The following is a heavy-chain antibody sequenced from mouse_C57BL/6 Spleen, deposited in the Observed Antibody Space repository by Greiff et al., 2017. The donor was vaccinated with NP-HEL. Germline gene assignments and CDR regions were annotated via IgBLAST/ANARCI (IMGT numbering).Heavy chain of an antibody. V-gene: IGHV1-81*01. D-gene: IGHD1-1*01. J-gene: IGHJ4*01. Sequence: QVQLQQSGAELARPGASVKLSCKASGYTFTSYGISWVKQRTGQGLEWIGEIYPRSGNTYYNEKFEGKATLTADKSSSTAYMELRSLTSEYSAVYFCAKEPLWSYYPSHYAMDYWGQGTSVTVSS. CDR2: IYPRSGNT. CDR1: GYTFTSYG. CDR3: AKEPLWSYYPSHYAMDY.